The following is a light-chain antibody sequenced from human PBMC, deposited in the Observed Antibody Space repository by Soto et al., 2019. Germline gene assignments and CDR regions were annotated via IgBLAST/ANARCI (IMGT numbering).Light chain of an antibody. CDR3: QQYNDNXT. Sequence: DIQMTQSPSTLSASVGDRVTIICRASQSISSWLAWYQQKPGKAPKLLIYKASTLQSGVPSRFSGSGSGTEFTLAISSLQPDDSATYYCQQYNDNXTFGQGNKV. V-gene: IGKV1-5*03. J-gene: IGKJ1*01. CDR1: QSISSW. CDR2: KAS.